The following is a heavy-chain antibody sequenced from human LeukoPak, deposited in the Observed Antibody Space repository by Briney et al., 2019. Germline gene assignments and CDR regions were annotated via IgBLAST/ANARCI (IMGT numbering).Heavy chain of an antibody. CDR2: IYYSGST. CDR1: GGSISSGDYY. D-gene: IGHD3-3*01. CDR3: ASHVLRRYYFDY. Sequence: PSETLSLTCTVSGGSISSGDYYWSWIRQPPGKGLEWIGYIYYSGSTYYNPSLKSRVTISVDTSKNQFSLKLSSVTAADTAVYYCASHVLRRYYFDYWGQGTLVTVSS. J-gene: IGHJ4*02. V-gene: IGHV4-30-4*01.